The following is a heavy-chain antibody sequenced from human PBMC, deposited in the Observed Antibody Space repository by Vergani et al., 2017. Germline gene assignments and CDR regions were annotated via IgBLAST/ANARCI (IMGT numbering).Heavy chain of an antibody. Sequence: QVQLQESGPGLVRPSETLSLTCTVSAYSISSGFFWGWIRQPPGKGLEWIGSMDYNGLAYYSPSPKSRVTISVDTPKNHFSLKLSSVTAADTAVYYCVRDKTYYDTLIGYAGYYFDSWGQGALVTVS. D-gene: IGHD3-9*01. CDR2: MDYNGLA. V-gene: IGHV4-38-2*02. CDR3: VRDKTYYDTLIGYAGYYFDS. CDR1: AYSISSGFF. J-gene: IGHJ4*02.